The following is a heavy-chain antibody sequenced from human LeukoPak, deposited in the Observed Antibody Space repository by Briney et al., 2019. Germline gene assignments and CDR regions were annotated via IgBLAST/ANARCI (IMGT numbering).Heavy chain of an antibody. V-gene: IGHV3-21*01. Sequence: GGSLRLSCAASGFTFSSYSMNWVRQAPGKGLEWVSSISDGSTYIFYADSLKGRFTISRDDAKSSLYLQMNSLRAEDTAVYYCARVHYDSSGYSFDYWGQGTLVTVSS. J-gene: IGHJ4*02. D-gene: IGHD3-22*01. CDR1: GFTFSSYS. CDR2: ISDGSTYI. CDR3: ARVHYDSSGYSFDY.